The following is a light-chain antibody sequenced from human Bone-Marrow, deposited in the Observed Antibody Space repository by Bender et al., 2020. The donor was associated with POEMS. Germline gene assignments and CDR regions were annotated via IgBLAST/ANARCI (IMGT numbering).Light chain of an antibody. CDR1: DSNFGGNN. CDR2: SDD. CDR3: AAWDDSLSGWV. J-gene: IGLJ3*02. Sequence: QSVLTQPPSASGTPGQSVIISCSGTDSNFGGNNVNWYQHLPETAPKLLIHSDDRRPSGVSGRFSGSKSDSSASLVISGLQPEDEAAYYCAAWDDSLSGWVFGGGTKLTVL. V-gene: IGLV1-44*01.